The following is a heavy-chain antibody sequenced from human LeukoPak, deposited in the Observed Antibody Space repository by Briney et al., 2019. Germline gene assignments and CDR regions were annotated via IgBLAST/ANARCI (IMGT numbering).Heavy chain of an antibody. CDR2: IYYSGST. D-gene: IGHD6-6*01. V-gene: IGHV4-39*01. CDR1: GGSIGSSYYY. CDR3: ARHRIAARGSFDY. J-gene: IGHJ4*02. Sequence: SETLSLTCTVSGGSIGSSYYYWGWIRQPPGRGPEGIGSIYYSGSTYYNPSLKSRVTISEDTSKNQFSLKLNSVTAADTAVYYCARHRIAARGSFDYWGQGTLVTVSS.